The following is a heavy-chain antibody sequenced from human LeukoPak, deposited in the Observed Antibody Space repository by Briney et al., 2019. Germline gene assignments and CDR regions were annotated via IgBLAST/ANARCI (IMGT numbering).Heavy chain of an antibody. CDR1: GFTFDDYG. Sequence: GGSMRLSCAASGFTFDDYGMSWARQAPGKGLEWVSGINWDGGSTGYADSVKGRLTISRDNAKNFLYLQMNSLRAEDTALYYCARTVSSAGWSDDAFDIWGLGTMVTVSS. CDR2: INWDGGST. D-gene: IGHD6-19*01. V-gene: IGHV3-20*04. CDR3: ARTVSSAGWSDDAFDI. J-gene: IGHJ3*02.